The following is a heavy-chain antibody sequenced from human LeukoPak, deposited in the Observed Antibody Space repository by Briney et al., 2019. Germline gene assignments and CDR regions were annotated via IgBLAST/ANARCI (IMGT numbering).Heavy chain of an antibody. CDR1: GVTFDDYA. Sequence: GGSLRLSCAASGVTFDDYAMHWVRQAPGRGLEWVSGISWNSGTIVYADSVKGRFTISRDNAKNSLYLQMNSLRVEDTALYYCAKDMMAIVGATTSAFDIWGQGTMVTVSS. CDR3: AKDMMAIVGATTSAFDI. V-gene: IGHV3-9*01. D-gene: IGHD1-26*01. CDR2: ISWNSGTI. J-gene: IGHJ3*02.